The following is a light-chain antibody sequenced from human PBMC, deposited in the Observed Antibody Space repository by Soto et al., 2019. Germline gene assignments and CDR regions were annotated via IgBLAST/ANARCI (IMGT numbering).Light chain of an antibody. CDR2: GAS. V-gene: IGKV3-15*01. CDR3: QHYNHWPQLS. J-gene: IGKJ4*01. CDR1: QGISRT. Sequence: EIVMTQSPATLSVSPGETATLSCRASQGISRTLAWYQLKSGQAPRLLFYGASTRATGVPARFSGSRSGTEFTLTISSLQSEDSALYYCQHYNHWPQLSFGGGTKVEI.